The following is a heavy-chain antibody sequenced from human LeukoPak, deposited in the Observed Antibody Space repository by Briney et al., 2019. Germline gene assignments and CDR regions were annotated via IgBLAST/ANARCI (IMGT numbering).Heavy chain of an antibody. CDR2: ISGSGGST. Sequence: GGSLRLSCAASGFTFSSYAMSWVRQAPGKGLEWVSAISGSGGSTYCADSVKGRFTISRDNSKNTLYLQMNSLRAEDTAVYYCAKDTLIVVVPAAQFDPWGQGTLVTVSS. CDR1: GFTFSSYA. J-gene: IGHJ5*02. D-gene: IGHD2-2*01. V-gene: IGHV3-23*01. CDR3: AKDTLIVVVPAAQFDP.